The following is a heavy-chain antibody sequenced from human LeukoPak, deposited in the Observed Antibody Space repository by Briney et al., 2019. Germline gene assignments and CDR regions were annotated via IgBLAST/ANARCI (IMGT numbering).Heavy chain of an antibody. CDR3: ASLDPTIFGVVNDFDY. Sequence: GGSLRLSCAASGFTFSSYAMSWVRQAPGKGLEWVSAISGSGGSTYYADSVKGRFTISRDNSKNTLYLQMNSLRAEDTAVYYCASLDPTIFGVVNDFDYWGQGTLVTVSS. CDR2: ISGSGGST. J-gene: IGHJ4*02. D-gene: IGHD3-3*01. V-gene: IGHV3-23*01. CDR1: GFTFSSYA.